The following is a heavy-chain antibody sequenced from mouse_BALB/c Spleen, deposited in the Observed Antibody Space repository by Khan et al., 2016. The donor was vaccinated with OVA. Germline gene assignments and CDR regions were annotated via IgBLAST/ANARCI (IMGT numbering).Heavy chain of an antibody. J-gene: IGHJ2*01. V-gene: IGHV1-7*01. CDR3: TRDRVDY. Sequence: QVQLVQSGAELAKPGASVKMSCKASGYTFTTYWMHWVKQRPGQGLEWIGYINPTSGYTDYNEKFKDGATLSADKSSSTAYMQLSSLTSEDSAVYYCTRDRVDYWGQGTTLTVSS. CDR2: INPTSGYT. CDR1: GYTFTTYW.